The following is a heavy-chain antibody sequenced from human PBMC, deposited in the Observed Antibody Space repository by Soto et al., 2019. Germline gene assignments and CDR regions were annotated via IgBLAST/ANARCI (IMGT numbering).Heavy chain of an antibody. V-gene: IGHV3-23*01. J-gene: IGHJ3*02. CDR1: GFTFSSYA. CDR2: ISGSGGST. CDR3: AKLEGRVVVVAADAFDI. Sequence: PGGSLRLSCAASGFTFSSYAMSWVRQAPGKGLEWVSAISGSGGSTYYADSVKGRFTISRDNSKNTLYLQMNSLRAEDTAVYYCAKLEGRVVVVAADAFDIWGQGTMVTVSS. D-gene: IGHD2-15*01.